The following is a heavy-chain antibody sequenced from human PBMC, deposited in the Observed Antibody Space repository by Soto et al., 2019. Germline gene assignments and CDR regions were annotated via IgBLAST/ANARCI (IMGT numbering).Heavy chain of an antibody. CDR3: AGGSSSAWIDF. D-gene: IGHD6-25*01. CDR2: IYNGGGNT. V-gene: IGHV4-39*01. Sequence: SITGYHYYWGCILQAPGKGLEWVGSIYNGGGNTYYSPSLKSRVTISVDTSNSQFFLRLNSVTATDTAVYFCAGGSSSAWIDFWGQGTLVTVSS. CDR1: SITGYHYY. J-gene: IGHJ4*02.